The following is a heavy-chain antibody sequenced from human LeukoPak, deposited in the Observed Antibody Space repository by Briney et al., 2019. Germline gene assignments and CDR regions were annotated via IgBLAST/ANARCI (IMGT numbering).Heavy chain of an antibody. CDR1: GFTFDDYA. CDR3: AKDRTYGYSSSPHFDP. V-gene: IGHV3-9*01. J-gene: IGHJ5*02. D-gene: IGHD6-13*01. CDR2: ISWNSGGI. Sequence: PGGSLRLSCAASGFTFDDYAMHWVRQAPGKGLEWVSGISWNSGGIAYADSVKGRFTISRDNAKNSLYLQMNSLRAEDTALYYCAKDRTYGYSSSPHFDPWGQGTLVTVSS.